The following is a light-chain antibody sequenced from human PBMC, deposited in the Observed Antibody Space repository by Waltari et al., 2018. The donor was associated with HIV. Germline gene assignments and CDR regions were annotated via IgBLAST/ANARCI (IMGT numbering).Light chain of an antibody. CDR1: QSVSSNY. V-gene: IGKV3-20*01. CDR3: QQYGSSPRT. J-gene: IGKJ2*01. Sequence: EIVLTQSPGTLSFSPGERATLSCRASQSVSSNYVAWYQQKPGQAPRLLIYGASSRATGVPDRFSGSGSGTDFTLTISRLEPEDFAVYYCQQYGSSPRTFGQGTKLEIK. CDR2: GAS.